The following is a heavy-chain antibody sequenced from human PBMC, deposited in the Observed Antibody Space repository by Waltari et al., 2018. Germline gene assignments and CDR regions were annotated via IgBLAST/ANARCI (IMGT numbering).Heavy chain of an antibody. V-gene: IGHV3-48*04. CDR2: ISSSGSTI. CDR1: GFTFSSYS. CDR3: AKAVDYDFWSGYYL. D-gene: IGHD3-3*01. Sequence: EVQLVESGGGLVQPGGSLRLSCAASGFTFSSYSMNWVRQAPGKGLEWVSYISSSGSTIYYADSVKGRFTISRDNAKNSLYLQMNRLRAEDTAVYYCAKAVDYDFWSGYYLWGQGTLVTVSS. J-gene: IGHJ4*02.